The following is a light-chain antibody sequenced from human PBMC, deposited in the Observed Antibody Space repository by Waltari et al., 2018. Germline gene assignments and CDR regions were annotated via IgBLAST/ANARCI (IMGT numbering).Light chain of an antibody. CDR1: QSVSSY. J-gene: IGKJ2*01. CDR2: DAS. V-gene: IGKV3-11*01. Sequence: EIVLTQSPATLSLSPGERATLSCRASQSVSSYLAWYQQKPGQAPRLLIYDASNRATGIPARFSGSGSGTDFTLTINSLEPEDFAVYYCQQRSNWPPGYTFGQGTKLEIK. CDR3: QQRSNWPPGYT.